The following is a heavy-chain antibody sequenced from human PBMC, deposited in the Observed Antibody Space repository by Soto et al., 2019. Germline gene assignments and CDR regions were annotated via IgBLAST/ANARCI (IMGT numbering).Heavy chain of an antibody. V-gene: IGHV4-34*01. CDR2: INHSGST. D-gene: IGHD3-9*01. CDR3: ARLPYYDILTGYYRRGYYYYGMDV. CDR1: GGSFSGYY. J-gene: IGHJ6*02. Sequence: PSETLSLTCAVYGGSFSGYYWSWIRQPPGKGLEWIGEINHSGSTNYNPSLKSRVTISVDTSKNQFSLKLSSVTAADTAVYYCARLPYYDILTGYYRRGYYYYGMDVWGQGTTVTVSS.